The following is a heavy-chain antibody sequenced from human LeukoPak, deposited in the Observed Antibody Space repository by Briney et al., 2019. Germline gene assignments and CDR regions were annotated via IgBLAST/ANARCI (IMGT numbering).Heavy chain of an antibody. V-gene: IGHV1-18*01. CDR1: GYTFTNYG. D-gene: IGHD2-2*01. CDR3: ARIRYCSSTSCLYYYYYGMDV. Sequence: EASVKVSCKASGYTFTNYGISWVRQAPGQGLEWMGWISAYNGNTNYAQKLQGRVTMTTDTSTSTAYMELRSLRSDDTAVYYCARIRYCSSTSCLYYYYYGMDVWGQGTTVTVSS. CDR2: ISAYNGNT. J-gene: IGHJ6*02.